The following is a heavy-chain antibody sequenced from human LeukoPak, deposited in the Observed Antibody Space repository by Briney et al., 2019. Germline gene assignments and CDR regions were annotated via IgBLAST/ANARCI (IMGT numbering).Heavy chain of an antibody. CDR1: GVTFSSYW. J-gene: IGHJ3*02. CDR2: INNDGSST. Sequence: GGSLRLSCAASGVTFSSYWMHWVRQAPGKGLVWVSRINNDGSSTSYADSVKGRFAISRDNAKNTLYLQMSSLRAEDTAVYYCARDRGWPQLNDAFDIWGQGTMVTVSS. D-gene: IGHD5-24*01. V-gene: IGHV3-74*01. CDR3: ARDRGWPQLNDAFDI.